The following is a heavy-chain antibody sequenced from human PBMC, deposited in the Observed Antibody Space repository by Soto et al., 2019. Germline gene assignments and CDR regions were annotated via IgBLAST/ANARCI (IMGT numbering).Heavy chain of an antibody. V-gene: IGHV3-74*01. Sequence: PGRSLRLSCETSGFLFKMYWMHWVRQVPGQGPQWVARITDDGSTTYYAASVEGRFTISRDNAKNALYLQMTSLRPDDTAVYYCTRGPRPTSIGTGAFWGQGTLVTVSS. D-gene: IGHD3-10*01. CDR3: TRGPRPTSIGTGAF. CDR2: ITDDGSTT. CDR1: GFLFKMYW. J-gene: IGHJ4*02.